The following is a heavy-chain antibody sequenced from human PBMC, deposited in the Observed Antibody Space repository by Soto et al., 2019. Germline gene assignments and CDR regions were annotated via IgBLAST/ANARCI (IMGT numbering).Heavy chain of an antibody. CDR3: ARDPRGDWGSLVWFDY. J-gene: IGHJ4*02. V-gene: IGHV1-3*01. D-gene: IGHD2-21*02. CDR1: GYTFTSYA. CDR2: INAGNGNT. Sequence: ASVKVSCKASGYTFTSYAMHWVRQAPGQRLEWMGWINAGNGNTKYSQKSQGRVTITRDTSASTAYMELSSLRSEDTAVYYCARDPRGDWGSLVWFDYWGQGTLVTVSS.